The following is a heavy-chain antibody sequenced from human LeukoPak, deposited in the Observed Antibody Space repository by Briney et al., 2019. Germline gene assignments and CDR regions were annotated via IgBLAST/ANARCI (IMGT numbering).Heavy chain of an antibody. CDR2: IYYSGST. CDR3: ARVKGYNRAFDI. V-gene: IGHV4-31*03. Sequence: PSETLPLTCTVSGGSISSGGYYWSWIRQHPGKGLEWIGYIYYSGSTYYNPSLKSRVTISVDTSKNQFSLKLSSVTAADTAVYYCARVKGYNRAFDIWGQGTMVTVSS. J-gene: IGHJ3*02. CDR1: GGSISSGGYY. D-gene: IGHD5-24*01.